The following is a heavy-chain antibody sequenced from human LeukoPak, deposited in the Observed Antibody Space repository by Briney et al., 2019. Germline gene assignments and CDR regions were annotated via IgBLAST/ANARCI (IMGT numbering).Heavy chain of an antibody. D-gene: IGHD3-10*01. CDR3: ARDLTVRGVKLGY. Sequence: ASVKVSCKASGYTFTSYGISWVRQAPGQGLEGMGWISAYNGNTNYAQNLQGRGTMTTDTSTSTAYMELRSLRSDDTAVYYCARDLTVRGVKLGYWGREPWSPSPQ. CDR2: ISAYNGNT. CDR1: GYTFTSYG. V-gene: IGHV1-18*01. J-gene: IGHJ4*02.